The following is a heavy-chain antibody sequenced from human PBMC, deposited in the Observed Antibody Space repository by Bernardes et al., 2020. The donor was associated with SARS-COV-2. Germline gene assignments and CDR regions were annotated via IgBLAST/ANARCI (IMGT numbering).Heavy chain of an antibody. V-gene: IGHV3-15*01. D-gene: IGHD3-3*01. J-gene: IGHJ3*02. CDR2: IKSKTDGGTT. CDR3: TTGGAITIFGVVIVMDAFDI. Sequence: GGSLRLSCAASGFRFSNAWMSWVRQAPGKGLEWVGRIKSKTDGGTTDYAAPVKGRFTISRDDSKNTLYLQMNSLKTEDTAVYYCTTGGAITIFGVVIVMDAFDIWGQGTMVTVSS. CDR1: GFRFSNAW.